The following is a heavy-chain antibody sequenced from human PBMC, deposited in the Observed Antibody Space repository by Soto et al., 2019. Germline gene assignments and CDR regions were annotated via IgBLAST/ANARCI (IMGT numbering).Heavy chain of an antibody. D-gene: IGHD2-15*01. CDR1: GGSITSSSFC. CDR3: ARTDGKYADYYYGMDV. Sequence: SETLSLTCTVSGGSITSSSFCWGWIRQPPGKGLEWIGTIYYSGSTYYNPSLQSRVTISVDTSKNQFSLKLSSVTAADTAVYYCARTDGKYADYYYGMDVWCRGTTVTVSS. J-gene: IGHJ6*02. CDR2: IYYSGST. V-gene: IGHV4-39*01.